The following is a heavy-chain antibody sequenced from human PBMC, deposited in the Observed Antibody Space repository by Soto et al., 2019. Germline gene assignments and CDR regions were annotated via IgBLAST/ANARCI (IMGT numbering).Heavy chain of an antibody. Sequence: SETLSLTCTVSGGSISSSSYYWGWIRQPPGKGLEWIGSIYYSGSTYYNPSLKSRVTISVDTSKNQFSLKLSSVTAADTAVYYCATGDYGDYVIRPDNWFDPWGQGTLVTVSS. CDR2: IYYSGST. D-gene: IGHD4-17*01. V-gene: IGHV4-39*01. CDR3: ATGDYGDYVIRPDNWFDP. CDR1: GGSISSSSYY. J-gene: IGHJ5*02.